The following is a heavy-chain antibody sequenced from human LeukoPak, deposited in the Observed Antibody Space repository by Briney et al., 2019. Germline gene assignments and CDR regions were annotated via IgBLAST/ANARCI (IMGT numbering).Heavy chain of an antibody. CDR2: IYYSGST. CDR3: ARLFSGWRGDYFDY. D-gene: IGHD6-19*01. J-gene: IGHJ4*02. V-gene: IGHV4-39*01. Sequence: SETLSLTCTVSGGSISSSSYYWGWIRQPPGKGLEWIGSIYYSGSTYYNPSLKSRVTISVDTSKNQFSLKLRSVTAADTAVYYCARLFSGWRGDYFDYWGQGTLVTVSS. CDR1: GGSISSSSYY.